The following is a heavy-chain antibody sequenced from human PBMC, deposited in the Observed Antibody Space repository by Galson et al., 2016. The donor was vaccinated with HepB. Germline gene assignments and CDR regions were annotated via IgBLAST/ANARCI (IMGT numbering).Heavy chain of an antibody. J-gene: IGHJ6*03. D-gene: IGHD2-8*01. Sequence: SVKVSCKASGYTFTSYYMHWVRQAPGQGLEWMGKINPSGGSTRYAQKFQGRVTMTRDTSTSTVYMELSSLRSEDTAVYYCARDGWRPSGPGGVYVMDYYYYMDVWGKGTTVTVSS. CDR1: GYTFTSYY. CDR2: INPSGGST. V-gene: IGHV1-46*01. CDR3: ARDGWRPSGPGGVYVMDYYYYMDV.